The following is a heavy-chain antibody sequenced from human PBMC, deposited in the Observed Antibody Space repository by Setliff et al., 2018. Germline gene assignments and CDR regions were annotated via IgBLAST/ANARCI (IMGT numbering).Heavy chain of an antibody. CDR1: GGTFSIYT. V-gene: IGHV1-69*08. J-gene: IGHJ3*02. Sequence: WASVKVSCKASGGTFSIYTISWVRQAPGQGLEWMGRIIPIFGTANYAQKFQGRVTITADKSTSTAYMELSSLRSEDTAVYYCAISTIFGVVSPTPDAFDIWDQGTMVTVSS. CDR2: IIPIFGTA. D-gene: IGHD3-3*01. CDR3: AISTIFGVVSPTPDAFDI.